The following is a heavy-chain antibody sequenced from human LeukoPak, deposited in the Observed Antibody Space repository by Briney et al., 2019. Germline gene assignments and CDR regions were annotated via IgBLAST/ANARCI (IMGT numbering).Heavy chain of an antibody. CDR1: GFTFSSYW. CDR2: IKQDGSEK. D-gene: IGHD1-26*01. V-gene: IGHV3-7*01. CDR3: ASDKIVGATQFDY. J-gene: IGHJ4*02. Sequence: GGSLRLSCAASGFTFSSYWMSWVRQAPGKGLEWVANIKQDGSEKYYVDSVKGRFTISRDNAKNSLYLQMNSLRAEDTAVYYCASDKIVGATQFDYWGQGTLVTVSS.